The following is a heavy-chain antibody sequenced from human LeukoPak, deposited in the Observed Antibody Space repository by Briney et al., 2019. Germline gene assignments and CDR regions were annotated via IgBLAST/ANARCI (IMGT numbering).Heavy chain of an antibody. CDR3: ARGQAYYDSSGYYYVGAYFDY. J-gene: IGHJ4*02. D-gene: IGHD3-22*01. Sequence: SLTLSLTCTVSGGSISSGSYYWSWIRQPAGKGLEWIGRIYTSGSTNYNPSLKSRVTISVDTSKNQFSLKLSSVTAADTAVYYCARGQAYYDSSGYYYVGAYFDYWGQGTLVTVSS. CDR2: IYTSGST. CDR1: GGSISSGSYY. V-gene: IGHV4-61*02.